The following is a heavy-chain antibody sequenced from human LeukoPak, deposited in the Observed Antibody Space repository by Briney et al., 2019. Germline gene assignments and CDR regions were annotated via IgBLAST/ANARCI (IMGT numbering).Heavy chain of an antibody. CDR2: IRYDGSNK. CDR1: GLTFSSHG. J-gene: IGHJ6*03. CDR3: ARDQEGLLWFGEPCLMDV. D-gene: IGHD3-10*01. V-gene: IGHV3-30*02. Sequence: GGSLRLSCAASGLTFSSHGMHWVRQAPGKGLEWVAFIRYDGSNKYYADSVKGRFTISRDNAKNSLYLQMNSLRAEDTAVYYCARDQEGLLWFGEPCLMDVWGKGTTVTVSS.